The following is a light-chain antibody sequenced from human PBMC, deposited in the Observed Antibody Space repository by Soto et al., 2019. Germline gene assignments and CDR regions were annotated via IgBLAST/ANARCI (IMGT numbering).Light chain of an antibody. V-gene: IGLV4-69*01. CDR1: SGHSNYA. CDR2: LNSDGSH. CDR3: QTWATGIRV. J-gene: IGLJ3*02. Sequence: QSVLTQSPSASASLGASVKLTCTLSSGHSNYAIAWHQQQPEKGPRYLMNLNSDGSHTKGDGIPDRFSGSSSGAERYLTISSRQSDDEADYYCQTWATGIRVFGGGTKLTVL.